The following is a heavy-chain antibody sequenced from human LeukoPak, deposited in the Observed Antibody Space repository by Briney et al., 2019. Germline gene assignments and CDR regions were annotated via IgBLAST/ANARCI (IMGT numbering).Heavy chain of an antibody. J-gene: IGHJ4*02. CDR1: GFTFSSYW. V-gene: IGHV3-74*01. D-gene: IGHD5-18*01. Sequence: PGGSLRLSCAASGFTFSSYWMHWVRQAPGKGLVWVSRINSDGSSTSYADSVKGRFTISRDNAKNTLYLQMNSLRAEDTAVYYSARGLYTAMVNFDYWGQGTLVTVSS. CDR3: ARGLYTAMVNFDY. CDR2: INSDGSST.